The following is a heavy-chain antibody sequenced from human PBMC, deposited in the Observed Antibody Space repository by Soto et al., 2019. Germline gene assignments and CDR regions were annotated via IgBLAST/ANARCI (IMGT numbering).Heavy chain of an antibody. CDR1: GDSISSSSYY. CDR2: IYYSGTT. V-gene: IGHV4-39*01. CDR3: AKTGPYDILTYWYFEL. D-gene: IGHD3-9*01. J-gene: IGHJ2*01. Sequence: PSETLSLTCIVSGDSISSSSYYWVWIRQPPGKGLEWIGSIYYSGTTYYNPSLESRVTISIDTSKNQFSLKVSSLTAADTAVYYCAKTGPYDILTYWYFELWGRGTLVTVSS.